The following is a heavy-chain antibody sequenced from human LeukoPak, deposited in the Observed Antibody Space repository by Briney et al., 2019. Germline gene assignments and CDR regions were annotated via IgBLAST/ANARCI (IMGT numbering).Heavy chain of an antibody. CDR3: ARGLYYYDSSGYYSH. D-gene: IGHD3-22*01. J-gene: IGHJ4*02. Sequence: GGSLRLSCAASGFTFSSYAMHWVRQAPGKGLEWVAVISYDGSNKYYADSVKGRFTISRDNSKNTLYLQMNSLRAEDTAVYYCARGLYYYDSSGYYSHWGQGTLVTVSS. CDR2: ISYDGSNK. V-gene: IGHV3-30*04. CDR1: GFTFSSYA.